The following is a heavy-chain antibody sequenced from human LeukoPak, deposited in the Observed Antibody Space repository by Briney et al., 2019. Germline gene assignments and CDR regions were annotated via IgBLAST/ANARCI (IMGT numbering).Heavy chain of an antibody. CDR3: ARGRDAYNYFDY. CDR1: GFTFSGFE. V-gene: IGHV3-64*02. D-gene: IGHD5-24*01. CDR2: ISGNGGST. J-gene: IGHJ4*02. Sequence: GGSLRLSCAASGFTFSGFEMHWVRQAPGKGLEYVSAISGNGGSTYYADSVKGRFTISRDNSKNTLYLQMGSLRVEDMAIYYCARGRDAYNYFDYWGQGTLVTVSS.